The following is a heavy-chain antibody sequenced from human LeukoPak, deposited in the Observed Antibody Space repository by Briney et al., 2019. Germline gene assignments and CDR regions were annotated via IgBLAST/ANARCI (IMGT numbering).Heavy chain of an antibody. V-gene: IGHV3-43*02. Sequence: GGSLRLSXAASGFTFDDYAMHWVRQAPGKGLEWDSLISGDGDSTYYADSVKGRFTISRDNSKNSLYLQMNSLRTEDTALFYCAKDKYSYGYNFDYWGQGTLVTVSS. CDR2: ISGDGDST. CDR3: AKDKYSYGYNFDY. J-gene: IGHJ4*02. D-gene: IGHD5-18*01. CDR1: GFTFDDYA.